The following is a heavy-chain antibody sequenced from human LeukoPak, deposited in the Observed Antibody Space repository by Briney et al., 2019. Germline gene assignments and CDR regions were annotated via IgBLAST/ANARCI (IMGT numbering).Heavy chain of an antibody. D-gene: IGHD3-3*01. CDR1: GFTFSDYY. V-gene: IGHV3-11*04. CDR3: ARHEWLLMAFDI. CDR2: ISSSGSTI. J-gene: IGHJ3*02. Sequence: PGGSLRLSCAASGFTFSDYYMSWIRQAPGKGLEWVSYISSSGSTIYYADSVKGRFTISRDNAKNTLYLQMNSLRAEDTAVYYCARHEWLLMAFDIWGQGTMVTVSS.